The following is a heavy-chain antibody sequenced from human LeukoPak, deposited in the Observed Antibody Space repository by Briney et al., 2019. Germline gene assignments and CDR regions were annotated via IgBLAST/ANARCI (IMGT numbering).Heavy chain of an antibody. D-gene: IGHD3-10*01. J-gene: IGHJ5*02. V-gene: IGHV4-39*07. CDR2: IYYSGST. CDR1: GGSISSSSYY. CDR3: ARGGSITMVRGVITWFDP. Sequence: SETLSLTCTVSGGSISSSSYYWGWIRQPPGKGLEWIGGIYYSGSTYYNPSLKSRVTISVDTSKNQFSLKLSSVTAADTAVYYCARGGSITMVRGVITWFDPWGQGTLVTVSS.